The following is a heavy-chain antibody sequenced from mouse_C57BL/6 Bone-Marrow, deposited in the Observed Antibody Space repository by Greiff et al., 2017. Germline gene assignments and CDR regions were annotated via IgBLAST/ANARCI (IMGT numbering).Heavy chain of an antibody. Sequence: VQGVESGGGLVQPGGSLKLSCAASGFTFSDYYMYWVRQTPEKRLEWVAYISNGGGSTYYPDTVKGRFTISRDNAKNTLYLQMSRLKSEDTAMYYCASPNYGSSYGYAMDYWGQGTSVTVSS. V-gene: IGHV5-12*01. CDR3: ASPNYGSSYGYAMDY. CDR2: ISNGGGST. CDR1: GFTFSDYY. D-gene: IGHD1-1*01. J-gene: IGHJ4*01.